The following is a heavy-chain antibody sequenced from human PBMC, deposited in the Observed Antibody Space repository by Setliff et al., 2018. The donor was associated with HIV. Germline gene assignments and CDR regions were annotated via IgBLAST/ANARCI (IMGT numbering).Heavy chain of an antibody. Sequence: ASVKVSCKASGYTFTNYDINWVRQVTGQGLEWMGWMNPNSGNTGYGQKFQGRVAVTSDTSTSTVYMDLTGLRPEDTAVYYCARETQTGSGSYLHWGRGTLVTVSS. J-gene: IGHJ4*02. CDR1: GYTFTNYD. V-gene: IGHV1-8*01. CDR3: ARETQTGSGSYLH. D-gene: IGHD3-10*01. CDR2: MNPNSGNT.